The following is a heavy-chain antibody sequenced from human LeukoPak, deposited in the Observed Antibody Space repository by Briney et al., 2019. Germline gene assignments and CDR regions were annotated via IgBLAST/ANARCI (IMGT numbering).Heavy chain of an antibody. CDR1: GFTVSSNY. CDR2: IYSGGST. Sequence: GGSLRLSCAASGFTVSSNYMSWVRQAPGKGLEWVPVIYSGGSTYYADSVKGRFTISRDNSKNTLYLQMNSLRAEDTAVYYCAIRGRYYDFWSGIVDYWGQGTLVTVSS. CDR3: AIRGRYYDFWSGIVDY. J-gene: IGHJ4*02. D-gene: IGHD3-3*01. V-gene: IGHV3-66*02.